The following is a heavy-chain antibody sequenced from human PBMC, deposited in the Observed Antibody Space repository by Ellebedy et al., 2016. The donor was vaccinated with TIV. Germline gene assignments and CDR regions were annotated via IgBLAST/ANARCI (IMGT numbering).Heavy chain of an antibody. CDR3: AKDMDSSSWYGVDY. V-gene: IGHV3-23*01. D-gene: IGHD6-13*01. J-gene: IGHJ4*02. CDR1: GFTFSNAW. CDR2: ISGSGGST. Sequence: GESLKISXAASGFTFSNAWMSWVRQAPGKGLEWVSAISGSGGSTYYADSVKGRFTISRDNSKNTLYLQMNSLRAEDTAVYYCAKDMDSSSWYGVDYWGQGTLVTVSS.